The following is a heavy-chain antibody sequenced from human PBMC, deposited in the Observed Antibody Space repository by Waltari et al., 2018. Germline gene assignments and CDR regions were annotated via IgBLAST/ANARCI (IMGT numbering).Heavy chain of an antibody. CDR2: INHSGNT. Sequence: QVQLQQWGAGLLKPSETLSLTCAVYGGSFSGYYWSWIRQPPGKGLEWIGEINHSGNTNYNPSLKSRVTISVDTSKNQFSLKLGSVTAADTAVYYCARGPYGDLTDWGQGTLVTVSS. CDR3: ARGPYGDLTD. CDR1: GGSFSGYY. V-gene: IGHV4-34*01. J-gene: IGHJ4*02. D-gene: IGHD4-17*01.